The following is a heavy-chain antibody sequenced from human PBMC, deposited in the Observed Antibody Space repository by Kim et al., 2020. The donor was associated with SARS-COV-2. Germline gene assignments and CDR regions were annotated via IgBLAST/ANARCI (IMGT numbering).Heavy chain of an antibody. V-gene: IGHV4-31*03. D-gene: IGHD3-10*01. CDR1: GGSISSGGYY. J-gene: IGHJ5*02. Sequence: SETLSLTCTVSGGSISSGGYYWSWIRQHPGMGLVSIGYIFYIGLSYYNPSLMSRVTISVATSKYQFSLNLSSVTAAATAVYYCARQYYYGSGSPGASWFDPCGHRTLVTLSS. CDR3: ARQYYYGSGSPGASWFDP. CDR2: IFYIGLS.